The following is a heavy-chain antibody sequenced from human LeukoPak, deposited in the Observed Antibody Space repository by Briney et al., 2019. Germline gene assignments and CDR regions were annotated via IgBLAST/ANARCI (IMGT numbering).Heavy chain of an antibody. CDR3: AKASQYNWNDPEVY. J-gene: IGHJ4*02. CDR1: GFTFSSYG. D-gene: IGHD1-20*01. CDR2: ISYDGSNK. Sequence: GGPLRLSCAASGFTFSSYGMHWVRQAPGKGLEWVAVISYDGSNKYYADSVKGRFTISRDNSKNTLYLQMNSLRAEDTAVYYCAKASQYNWNDPEVYWGQGTLVTVSS. V-gene: IGHV3-30*18.